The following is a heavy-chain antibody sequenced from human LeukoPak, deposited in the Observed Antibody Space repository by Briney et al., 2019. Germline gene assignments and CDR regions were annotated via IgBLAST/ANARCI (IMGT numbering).Heavy chain of an antibody. Sequence: GGSPRLSCAASGFTFSSYSMNWVRQAPGKGLEWVSSISSSSSYIYYADSVKGRFTISRDNAKNSLYLQMNSLRAEDTAVYYRARALYSSSSGGFDYWGQGTLVTVSS. D-gene: IGHD6-6*01. J-gene: IGHJ4*02. CDR2: ISSSSSYI. CDR1: GFTFSSYS. V-gene: IGHV3-21*01. CDR3: ARALYSSSSGGFDY.